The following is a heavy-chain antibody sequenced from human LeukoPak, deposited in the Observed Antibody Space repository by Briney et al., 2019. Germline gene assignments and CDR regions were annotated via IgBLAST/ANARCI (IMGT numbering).Heavy chain of an antibody. CDR3: ARSGGTAIGNYERATFDY. D-gene: IGHD1-7*01. J-gene: IGHJ4*02. CDR2: TFYRSKWYN. Sequence: SQTLSLTCDISGDSVSSNSAAWNWIRQSPSRGLEWLGRTFYRSKWYNEYEASLKSRLTIHADTSKNHFSLQLNSVTPEDTAVYYCARSGGTAIGNYERATFDYWGQGTLVTVSS. V-gene: IGHV6-1*01. CDR1: GDSVSSNSAA.